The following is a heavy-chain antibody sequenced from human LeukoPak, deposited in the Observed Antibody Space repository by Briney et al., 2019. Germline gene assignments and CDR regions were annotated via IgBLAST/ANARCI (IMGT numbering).Heavy chain of an antibody. CDR1: GFTFSNYN. Sequence: GGSLRLSCAASGFTFSNYNMNWVRQAPGKGLEWVSYISSSGSTKYYADSVKGRFTVSRDNAKNSLYLQMNSLRAEDTAVYYCARDQGYSSSWLDTFDIWGQGTMVTVSS. CDR2: ISSSGSTK. V-gene: IGHV3-48*04. D-gene: IGHD6-13*01. J-gene: IGHJ3*02. CDR3: ARDQGYSSSWLDTFDI.